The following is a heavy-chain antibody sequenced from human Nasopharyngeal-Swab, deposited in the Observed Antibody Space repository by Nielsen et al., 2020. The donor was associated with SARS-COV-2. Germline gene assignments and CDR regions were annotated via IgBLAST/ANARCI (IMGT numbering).Heavy chain of an antibody. CDR1: GFTFSDYY. Sequence: GGSLRLSCAASGFTFSDYYMSWIRQAPGKGLEWVSYISSSGSTIYYAASVKGRFTISRDNAKNSLYLQMNSLRAEDTAVYYCARDFGAPSSSWYDGDWFDPWGQGTLVTVSS. CDR3: ARDFGAPSSSWYDGDWFDP. V-gene: IGHV3-11*01. CDR2: ISSSGSTI. J-gene: IGHJ5*02. D-gene: IGHD6-13*01.